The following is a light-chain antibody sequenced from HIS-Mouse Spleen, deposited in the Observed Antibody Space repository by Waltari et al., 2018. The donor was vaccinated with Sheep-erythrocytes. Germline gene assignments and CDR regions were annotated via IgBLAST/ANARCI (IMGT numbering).Light chain of an antibody. V-gene: IGKV1-12*01. CDR1: QGISSW. Sequence: DXQMTQSXSSXXASXXDRVTITCRASQGISSWLAWYQQKPGKAPKLLIYAASSLXSGVPSRFSGSGSGTDFTLTISSLQPEDFATXYCQXANSFPXTFGQGTRLEIK. J-gene: IGKJ5*01. CDR3: QXANSFPXT. CDR2: AAS.